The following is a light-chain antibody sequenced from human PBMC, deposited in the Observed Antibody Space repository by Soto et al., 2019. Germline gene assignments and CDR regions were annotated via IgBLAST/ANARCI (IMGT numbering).Light chain of an antibody. Sequence: DIQMTQSPSSLSASVGDRVRITCQASQGIDKDLSWYQHKPGKAPKLLMYAASNLETGVPSRFSGSASETDFTFTISSLQPEDIATYYCQQYYSLPYTFGQGTKLEI. J-gene: IGKJ2*01. CDR2: AAS. CDR1: QGIDKD. CDR3: QQYYSLPYT. V-gene: IGKV1-33*01.